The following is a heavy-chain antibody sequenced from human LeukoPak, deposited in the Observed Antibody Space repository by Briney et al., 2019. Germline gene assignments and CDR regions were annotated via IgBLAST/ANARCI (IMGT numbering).Heavy chain of an antibody. D-gene: IGHD6-19*01. V-gene: IGHV3-30*02. Sequence: GGSVRLSCAAYGFTFSSYGMHWVRQAPGKGLEWVAFIRYDGSNKYYADSVKGRFTISRDNSKNTLFLQMNSLKPEDTAVYYCAKDRGQWLVRGSNFDYWGQGTLVTVSS. CDR3: AKDRGQWLVRGSNFDY. CDR1: GFTFSSYG. CDR2: IRYDGSNK. J-gene: IGHJ4*02.